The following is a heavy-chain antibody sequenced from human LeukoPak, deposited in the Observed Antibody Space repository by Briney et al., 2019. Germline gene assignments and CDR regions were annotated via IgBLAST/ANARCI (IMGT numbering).Heavy chain of an antibody. J-gene: IGHJ4*02. CDR3: ARGGFCSSSSCTSFDY. CDR2: IKQDGSEK. Sequence: GGSLRLSCAASGFTFSSYWRSWVRQAPGKGLGWVANIKQDGSEKYDVDSVKGRFTISRDNAKTSLDLKMNSLRAEDTAVYYCARGGFCSSSSCTSFDYWGQGNLVTVSS. CDR1: GFTFSSYW. D-gene: IGHD2-2*01. V-gene: IGHV3-7*01.